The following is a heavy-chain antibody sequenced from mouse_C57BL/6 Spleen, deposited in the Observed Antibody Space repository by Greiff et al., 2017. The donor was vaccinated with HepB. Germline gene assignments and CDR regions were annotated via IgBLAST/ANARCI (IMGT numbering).Heavy chain of an antibody. CDR1: GYTFTDYY. CDR2: INPYNGGT. CDR3: ARGPDYYGSSHWFDY. J-gene: IGHJ2*01. V-gene: IGHV1-19*01. Sequence: EVQLQQSGPVLVKPGASVKMSCKASGYTFTDYYMNWVKQSHGKSLEWIGVINPYNGGTSYNQKFKGKATLTVDKSSSTAYMELNSLTSEDSAVYYCARGPDYYGSSHWFDYWGQGTTLTVSS. D-gene: IGHD1-1*01.